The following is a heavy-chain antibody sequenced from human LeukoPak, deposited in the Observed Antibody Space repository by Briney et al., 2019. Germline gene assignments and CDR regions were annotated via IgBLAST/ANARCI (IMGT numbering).Heavy chain of an antibody. CDR3: SRHEALPGDY. CDR1: GFTFSGSA. Sequence: GGSLKLSCAASGFTFSGSAIHWVRQSSGKGLDWVGHIRTKANNYATAYAASVKGRFTISRDDSKNTAYLQMNSLKIEDTAVYYCSRHEALPGDYWGQGTLVTASS. J-gene: IGHJ4*02. D-gene: IGHD2-21*02. CDR2: IRTKANNYAT. V-gene: IGHV3-73*01.